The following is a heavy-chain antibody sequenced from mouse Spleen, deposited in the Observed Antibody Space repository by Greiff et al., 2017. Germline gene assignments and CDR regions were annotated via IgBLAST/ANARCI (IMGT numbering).Heavy chain of an antibody. Sequence: EVQLQQSGAELVKPGASVKLSCTASGFNIKDTYMHWVKQRPEQGLEWIGRIDPANGNTKYDPKFQGKATITADTSSNTAYLQLSSLTSEDTDVYYCASGKAAYAMDYWGQGTSVTVSS. V-gene: IGHV14-3*02. CDR2: IDPANGNT. D-gene: IGHD2-1*01. J-gene: IGHJ4*01. CDR3: ASGKAAYAMDY. CDR1: GFNIKDTY.